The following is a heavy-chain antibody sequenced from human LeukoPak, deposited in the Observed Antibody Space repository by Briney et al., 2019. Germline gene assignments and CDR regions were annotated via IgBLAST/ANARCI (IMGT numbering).Heavy chain of an antibody. J-gene: IGHJ4*02. CDR1: GGTVSRYA. D-gene: IGHD6-19*01. V-gene: IGHV1-69*13. Sequence: GASVKVSCKASGGTVSRYAISWVRQAPGQGLEWMGGTIPLFGTANYAQKFQGRVTITADESTGTAYMELSSLRSEDTAVYYCARVGGYSSGWYDYWGQGTLVTVSS. CDR3: ARVGGYSSGWYDY. CDR2: TIPLFGTA.